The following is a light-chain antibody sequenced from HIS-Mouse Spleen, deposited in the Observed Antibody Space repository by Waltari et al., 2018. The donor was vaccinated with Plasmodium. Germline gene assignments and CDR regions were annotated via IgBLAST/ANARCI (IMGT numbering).Light chain of an antibody. V-gene: IGLV3-1*01. Sequence: SSELTPPPSVPVSPGLTAIIPRSGCQLGAKYACWYQQKPGQSPVLVIYQDSKRPPGIPGRVSGSNSGNTATLTISGTQARDEADYYCQAWDSSTVVFGGGTKLTVL. CDR3: QAWDSSTVV. CDR2: QDS. CDR1: QLGAKY. J-gene: IGLJ2*01.